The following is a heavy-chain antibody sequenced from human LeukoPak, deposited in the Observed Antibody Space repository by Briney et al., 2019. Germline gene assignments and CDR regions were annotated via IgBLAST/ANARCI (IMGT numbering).Heavy chain of an antibody. V-gene: IGHV3-30*03. J-gene: IGHJ4*02. D-gene: IGHD2-15*01. CDR2: ISYDGSNK. CDR1: GFTFSSYG. Sequence: PGGSLRLSCAASGFTFSSYGMHWVRQAPGKGLEWVAVISYDGSNKYYADSVKGRFTISRDNSKNTLYLQMNSLRAEDTAVYYCARELPVVVVAGPIDYWGQGTLVTVSS. CDR3: ARELPVVVVAGPIDY.